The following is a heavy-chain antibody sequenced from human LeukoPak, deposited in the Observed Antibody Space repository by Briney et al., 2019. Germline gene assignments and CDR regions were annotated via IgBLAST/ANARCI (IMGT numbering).Heavy chain of an antibody. CDR1: GVSFSGYY. CDR3: ARRTYCSSTSCYRMSVFGFDY. D-gene: IGHD2-2*01. J-gene: IGHJ4*02. CDR2: FKHSGST. Sequence: ASDSLSLTCAVYGVSFSGYYSSWIREPPGKGLEWIGEFKHSGSTNYNPSLKSRVTISVDTSKNQFSLKLSSVTAADTAVYYCARRTYCSSTSCYRMSVFGFDYWGQGTLVTVSS. V-gene: IGHV4-34*01.